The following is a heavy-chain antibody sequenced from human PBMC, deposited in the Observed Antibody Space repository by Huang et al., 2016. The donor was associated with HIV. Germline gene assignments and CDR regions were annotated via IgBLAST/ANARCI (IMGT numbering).Heavy chain of an antibody. V-gene: IGHV3-30*18. J-gene: IGHJ5*01. Sequence: QVWLVASGGGVVQPGRPLRLSCVGSGFSFSSYGLHWVRQAPGKGLAWVAFSSYDGNGRSYAGSVKGRFSISRQNSKRTVSLQMNSLRVEDSGVYFCAKGSGHFDSWGQGTLITVSP. CDR2: SSYDGNGR. CDR3: AKGSGHFDS. D-gene: IGHD2-8*02. CDR1: GFSFSSYG.